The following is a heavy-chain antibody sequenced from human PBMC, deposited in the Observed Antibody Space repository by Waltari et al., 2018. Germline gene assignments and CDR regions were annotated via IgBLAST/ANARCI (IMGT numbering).Heavy chain of an antibody. D-gene: IGHD2-2*03. CDR1: AGSLSGYS. CDR2: FNYSGET. CDR3: ARGSIGSNPLDY. J-gene: IGHJ4*02. Sequence: QVQLQQWGAGLLKPSETLSLTCGVNAGSLSGYSWAWIRRSPGKGLEWIGEFNYSGETDYNPSLKSRVTMTIDTSNNHLSLRLTSVTASDTAIYYCARGSIGSNPLDYWGQGTLVTVSS. V-gene: IGHV4-34*02.